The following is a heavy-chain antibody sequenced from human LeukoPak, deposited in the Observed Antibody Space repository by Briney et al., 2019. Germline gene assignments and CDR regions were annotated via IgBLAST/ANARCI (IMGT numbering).Heavy chain of an antibody. D-gene: IGHD4-17*01. Sequence: ASVRVSSTASVYTFTIYYMHWVRHTPRQGLERMGVINPSGGSTSYAQKFQGRVTMTRDTSTSTVYMELSSLRSEDTAVYYCARAYGDYNWFAPWGQATLVTVSS. CDR3: ARAYGDYNWFAP. V-gene: IGHV1-46*01. CDR2: INPSGGST. CDR1: VYTFTIYY. J-gene: IGHJ5*02.